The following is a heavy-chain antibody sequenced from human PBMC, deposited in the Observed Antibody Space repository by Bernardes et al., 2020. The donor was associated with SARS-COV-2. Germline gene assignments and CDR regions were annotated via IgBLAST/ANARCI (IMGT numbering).Heavy chain of an antibody. J-gene: IGHJ6*02. V-gene: IGHV4-59*08. D-gene: IGHD3-3*01. CDR1: GGSITSYF. CDR3: ARQDIGAIFGVVITPAGMDV. CDR2: IYYSGST. Sequence: TLSLTCTVSGGSITSYFWSWIRQPPGKGLEWIGYIYYSGSTNYNPSLKSRVTISVDTSKNQFSLKLSSVTAADTAVYYCARQDIGAIFGVVITPAGMDVWGQGTTVTVSS.